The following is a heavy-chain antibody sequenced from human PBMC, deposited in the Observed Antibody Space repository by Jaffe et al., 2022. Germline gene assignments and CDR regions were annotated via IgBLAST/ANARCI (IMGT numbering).Heavy chain of an antibody. CDR1: GFTFSSYE. V-gene: IGHV3-48*03. D-gene: IGHD3-22*01. CDR2: ISSSGSTI. J-gene: IGHJ4*02. CDR3: ASYYYDSSGYYPFDC. Sequence: EVQLVESGGGLVQPGGSLRLSCAASGFTFSSYEMNWVRQAPGKGLEWVSYISSSGSTIYYADSVKGRFTISRDNAKNSLYLQMNSLRAEDTAVYYCASYYYDSSGYYPFDCWGQGTLVTVSS.